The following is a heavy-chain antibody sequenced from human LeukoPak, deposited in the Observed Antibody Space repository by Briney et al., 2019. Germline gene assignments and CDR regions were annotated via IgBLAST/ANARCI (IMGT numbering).Heavy chain of an antibody. CDR1: GYTFTSYG. CDR3: ARSYYYDSSGYYYTKNFDY. D-gene: IGHD3-22*01. V-gene: IGHV1-18*01. CDR2: ISAYNGNT. J-gene: IGHJ4*02. Sequence: ASVKVSCKASGYTFTSYGISWVRQAPGQGLEWMGWISAYNGNTNYAQKLQGRVTMTTDTSTSTAYMELGSLRSDDTAVYYCARSYYYDSSGYYYTKNFDYWGQGTLVTVSS.